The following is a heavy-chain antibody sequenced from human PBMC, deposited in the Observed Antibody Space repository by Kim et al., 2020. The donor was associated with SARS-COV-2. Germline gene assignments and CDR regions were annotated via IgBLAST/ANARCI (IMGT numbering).Heavy chain of an antibody. D-gene: IGHD3-3*01. V-gene: IGHV1-3*01. Sequence: ASVKVSCKASGYIFRSYAMHWVRQAPGQRLEWLGWFNPVTGYTKYSQNFQGRITISGDTSAGTAYMELSNLRSEDTAFYYCARGVHGFRFLEWSPFDYWGQGTLVTVSP. CDR2: FNPVTGYT. CDR3: ARGVHGFRFLEWSPFDY. J-gene: IGHJ4*02. CDR1: GYIFRSYA.